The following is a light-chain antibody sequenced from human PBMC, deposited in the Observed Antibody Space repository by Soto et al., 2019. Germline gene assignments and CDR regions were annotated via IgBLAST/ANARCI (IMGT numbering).Light chain of an antibody. CDR2: EVT. V-gene: IGLV2-14*01. J-gene: IGLJ1*01. CDR1: SSDVGGYKY. Sequence: QSALTQPASVSGSPGQSFTISCTGTSSDVGGYKYVSWYQQHPGKAPKLMIYEVTNRPSGVSNRFSGSKSDNTASLTISGLQAEDEADYYCNSFTSTSTYVFGTGTKVTVL. CDR3: NSFTSTSTYV.